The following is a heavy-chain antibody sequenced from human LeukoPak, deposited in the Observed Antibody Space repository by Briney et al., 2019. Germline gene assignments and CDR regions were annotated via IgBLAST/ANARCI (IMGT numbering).Heavy chain of an antibody. CDR2: IISILCIA. CDR1: GGTFSSYA. D-gene: IGHD6-19*01. CDR3: ARDSSVAGTSPGY. J-gene: IGHJ4*02. Sequence: GASVKVSCKASGGTFSSYAISWVRQAPGQGLDWMGRIISILCIANYAQKFQGRVTITADKSTSTAYMEVSSLRSEDTAVYYCARDSSVAGTSPGYWGQGTLVTVSS. V-gene: IGHV1-69*04.